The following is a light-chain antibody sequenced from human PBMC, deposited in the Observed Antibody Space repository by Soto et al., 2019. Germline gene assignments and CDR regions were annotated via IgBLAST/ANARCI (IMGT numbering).Light chain of an antibody. Sequence: EIVMTQSPATLSVSPGERATLSCRASHRVSSYLAWYQQRPGQAPRLLIYGASTRATGIPARFSGSASGTEFTLTISSLQSEDFATYFCQQSYSTPPWTFGQGTKVEIK. J-gene: IGKJ1*01. V-gene: IGKV3-15*01. CDR1: HRVSSY. CDR2: GAS. CDR3: QQSYSTPPWT.